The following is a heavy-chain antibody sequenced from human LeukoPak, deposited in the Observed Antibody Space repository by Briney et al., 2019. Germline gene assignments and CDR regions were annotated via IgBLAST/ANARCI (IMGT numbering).Heavy chain of an antibody. D-gene: IGHD3-9*01. J-gene: IGHJ4*02. CDR3: AKGGTRRGIMTGYFDY. CDR1: VYCLDDYA. CDR2: ISWNSGSI. Sequence: GRSLRLSCADSVYCLDDYATHWGRDAPGTGVEWGSDISWNSGSIGYADSVKGRVTITRDNAKNSLYLQMNSLRAEDTALYYCAKGGTRRGIMTGYFDYWGQGTLVTVSS. V-gene: IGHV3-9*01.